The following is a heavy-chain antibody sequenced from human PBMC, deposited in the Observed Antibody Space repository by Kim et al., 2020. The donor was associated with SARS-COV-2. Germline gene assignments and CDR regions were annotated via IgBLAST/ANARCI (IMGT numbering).Heavy chain of an antibody. D-gene: IGHD6-25*01. CDR3: ARHRAQRLDALFDY. J-gene: IGHJ4*02. Sequence: SPSFQGHVTISADKSISTAYLQWSSLKASDTAMYYCARHRAQRLDALFDYWGQGTLVTVSS. V-gene: IGHV5-10-1*01.